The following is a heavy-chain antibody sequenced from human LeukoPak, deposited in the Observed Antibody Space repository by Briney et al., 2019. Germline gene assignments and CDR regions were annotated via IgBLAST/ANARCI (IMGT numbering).Heavy chain of an antibody. CDR3: ARELWFVNAPGSWFDP. D-gene: IGHD3-10*01. Sequence: SETLSLTCAVSGDSISSGDYSWSWIRQPSGKGLEWIGYIFHSGSSYYNLSLKSRVTISVDKSKNQFSLRLTSVTAADTAVYYCARELWFVNAPGSWFDPWGQGTLVTVSS. J-gene: IGHJ5*02. CDR1: GDSISSGDYS. V-gene: IGHV4-30-2*01. CDR2: IFHSGSS.